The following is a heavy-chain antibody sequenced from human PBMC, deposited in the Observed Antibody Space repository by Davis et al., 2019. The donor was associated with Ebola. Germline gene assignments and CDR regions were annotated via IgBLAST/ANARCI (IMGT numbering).Heavy chain of an antibody. D-gene: IGHD3/OR15-3a*01. CDR1: GGSISSYY. Sequence: SETLSLTCTVSGGSISSYYWSWIRQPPGKGLEWIGYIYYSGSTNYNPSLKSRVTILVDTSKNQFSLKLSSVTAADTAVYYCARGGRGAFDIWGQGTMVTVSS. J-gene: IGHJ3*02. CDR3: ARGGRGAFDI. CDR2: IYYSGST. V-gene: IGHV4-59*01.